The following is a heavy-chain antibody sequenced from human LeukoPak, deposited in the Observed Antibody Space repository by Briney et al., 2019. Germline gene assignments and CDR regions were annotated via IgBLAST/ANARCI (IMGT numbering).Heavy chain of an antibody. V-gene: IGHV3-7*01. J-gene: IGHJ3*02. D-gene: IGHD5-24*01. CDR2: IKQDGSEK. Sequence: QPGGSLRLSCAASGFTFSSYWMSWVRQAPGKGLEWVANIKQDGSEKYYVDSVKGRFTISRDNAKNSLYLQMNSLRVEDMAVYYCARPAIMMATIPTGAFDIWGQGTMVTVSS. CDR3: ARPAIMMATIPTGAFDI. CDR1: GFTFSSYW.